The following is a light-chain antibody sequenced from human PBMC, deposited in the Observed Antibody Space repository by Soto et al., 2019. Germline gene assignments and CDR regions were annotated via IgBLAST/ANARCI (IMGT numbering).Light chain of an antibody. V-gene: IGKV1-39*01. J-gene: IGKJ1*01. CDR1: QSITSY. CDR2: VVS. Sequence: DIQMTPSPSSLSASVGDRVTITCRASQSITSYLNWYQQKPGKAPQLLIYVVSSLQSGVPSRFSGSGSGTDFTLTISSLQPEDFATYYCQQSYSIPWTFGQGTKVEIK. CDR3: QQSYSIPWT.